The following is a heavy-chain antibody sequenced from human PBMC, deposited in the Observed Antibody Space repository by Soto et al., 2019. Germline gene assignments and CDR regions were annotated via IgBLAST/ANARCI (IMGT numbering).Heavy chain of an antibody. V-gene: IGHV4-34*01. D-gene: IGHD6-13*01. CDR1: DLYFSGYY. J-gene: IGHJ5*02. CDR2: INHSGST. CDR3: ASSRRAARHNWFDP. Sequence: SENLSLTCAVYDLYFSGYYLSWTRQPPGKGLEWIGEINHSGSTNYNPSLKSRVTISVDTSKNQFSLKPSSVTAADTAVYYCASSRRAARHNWFDPWGQGTLGTVS.